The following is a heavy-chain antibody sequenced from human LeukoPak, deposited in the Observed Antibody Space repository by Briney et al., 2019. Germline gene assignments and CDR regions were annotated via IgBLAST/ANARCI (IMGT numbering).Heavy chain of an antibody. CDR2: IRYDGSNK. D-gene: IGHD3-9*01. J-gene: IGHJ4*02. CDR1: GFTFSNG. Sequence: GGSLRLSCVASGFTFSNGMHWVRQAPGKGLEWVTFIRYDGSNKYYADSVKGRFTISRDNSKNTLYLQMNSLRAEDTAVYYCAKPWNCEGCYDILTGYYFPIDYWGQGTLVTVSS. V-gene: IGHV3-30*02. CDR3: AKPWNCEGCYDILTGYYFPIDY.